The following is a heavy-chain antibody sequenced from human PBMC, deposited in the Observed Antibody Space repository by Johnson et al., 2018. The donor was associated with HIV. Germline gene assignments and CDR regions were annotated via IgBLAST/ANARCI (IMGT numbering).Heavy chain of an antibody. D-gene: IGHD5-24*01. CDR1: GFTFSSYG. Sequence: QVQLVESGGGVVQPGGSLRLSCAASGFTFSSYGMHWVRQAPGKGLEWVAFIRYDGSNKYYADSVKGRFTISRDNSKNTLYLQMNRLRAEDTAVYYCARVGDGNNKYAFDIWGQGTMVTVSS. V-gene: IGHV3-30*02. CDR3: ARVGDGNNKYAFDI. J-gene: IGHJ3*02. CDR2: IRYDGSNK.